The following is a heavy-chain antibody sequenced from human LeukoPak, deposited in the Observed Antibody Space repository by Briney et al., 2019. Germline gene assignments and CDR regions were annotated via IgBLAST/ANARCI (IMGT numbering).Heavy chain of an antibody. CDR3: ASSLAALI. CDR1: GFTFSNYR. CDR2: IIQDGSAK. V-gene: IGHV3-7*02. Sequence: GGSLRLSCVASGFTFSNYRMSWVRQAPGKGLVWVANIIQDGSAKNYADSVKGRFTISRDNAKNTVYLQMNSLTPEDTAVYYCASSLAALIWGQGTLVTVPS. J-gene: IGHJ4*02. D-gene: IGHD6-25*01.